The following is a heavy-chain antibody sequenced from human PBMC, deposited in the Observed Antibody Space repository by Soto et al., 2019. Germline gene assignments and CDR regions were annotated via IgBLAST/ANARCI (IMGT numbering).Heavy chain of an antibody. CDR3: ARVRRAVAGSKVLWYFDL. V-gene: IGHV1-69*13. CDR1: GGTFSSYA. Sequence: SVKVSCKASGGTFSSYAISWVRQAPGQGLEWMGGIIPIFGTANYAQKFQGRVTITADESTSTAYMELSSLRSEDTAVYYCARVRRAVAGSKVLWYFDLWGRGTLVTVSS. J-gene: IGHJ2*01. CDR2: IIPIFGTA. D-gene: IGHD6-19*01.